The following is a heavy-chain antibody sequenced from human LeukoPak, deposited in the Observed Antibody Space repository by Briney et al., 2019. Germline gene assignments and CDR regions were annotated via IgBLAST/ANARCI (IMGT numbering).Heavy chain of an antibody. D-gene: IGHD3-10*01. CDR3: AKDAWYYYDSGSYRYPRNFDY. V-gene: IGHV3-73*01. J-gene: IGHJ4*02. Sequence: GGSLRLSCAASGFTFSGSAMHWVRQASGKGLEWVGRIRSKANSYATAYAASVKGRFTISRGNSKNTLYLQMNSLRAEDTAVYYCAKDAWYYYDSGSYRYPRNFDYWGRGTLVTVSS. CDR2: IRSKANSYAT. CDR1: GFTFSGSA.